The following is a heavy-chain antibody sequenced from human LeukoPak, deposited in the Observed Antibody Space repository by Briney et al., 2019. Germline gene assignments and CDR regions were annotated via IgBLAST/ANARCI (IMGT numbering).Heavy chain of an antibody. V-gene: IGHV4-30-4*01. CDR1: GGSISSGDYY. CDR2: IYYSGST. Sequence: SETLSLTCTVSGGSISSGDYYWSWIRQPPGKGLEWIGYIYYSGSTYYNPSLKSRVTISVDTSKNQFSLKLSSVTAADTAVYYCASNYDILTGYSTQGGYGMNVWGQGTTVTVSS. CDR3: ASNYDILTGYSTQGGYGMNV. J-gene: IGHJ6*02. D-gene: IGHD3-9*01.